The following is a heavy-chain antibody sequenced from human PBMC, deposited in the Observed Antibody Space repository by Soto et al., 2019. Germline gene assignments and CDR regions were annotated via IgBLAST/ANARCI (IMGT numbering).Heavy chain of an antibody. CDR3: AKGHRGWTREGIDS. Sequence: GGSLRLSCAASGFTFSSYAMNWVRQAPGKGLEWVSGISASGGRTYYADSVKGRFTISRENSQNTLYLQMYSLRVEDTAVYYCAKGHRGWTREGIDSSGQGTLVTVSS. CDR2: ISASGGRT. CDR1: GFTFSSYA. D-gene: IGHD6-19*01. J-gene: IGHJ4*02. V-gene: IGHV3-23*01.